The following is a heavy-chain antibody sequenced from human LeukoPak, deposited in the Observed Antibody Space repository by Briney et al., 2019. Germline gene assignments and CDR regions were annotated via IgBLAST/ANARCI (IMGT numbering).Heavy chain of an antibody. CDR1: GYTFTGYY. Sequence: ASEKVSCKASGYTFTGYYMHWVRQAPGQGLEWMGWINPNSGGTNYAQKFQGRVTMTRDTSISTAYMELSRLRSDDTAVYYCARGAAAGMLYYYYGMDVWGQGTTVTVSS. CDR2: INPNSGGT. V-gene: IGHV1-2*02. D-gene: IGHD6-13*01. J-gene: IGHJ6*02. CDR3: ARGAAAGMLYYYYGMDV.